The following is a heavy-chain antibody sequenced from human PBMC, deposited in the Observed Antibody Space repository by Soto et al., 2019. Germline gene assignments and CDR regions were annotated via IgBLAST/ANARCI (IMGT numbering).Heavy chain of an antibody. J-gene: IGHJ6*03. CDR3: ARDRPYSSSWSPGYYYYMDV. Sequence: GGSLRLSCAASGFTFSSYSMNWVRQAPGKGLEWVSSISSSSSYIYYADSVKGRFTISRDNAKNSLYLQMNSLRAEDTAVYYCARDRPYSSSWSPGYYYYMDVWGKGTT. D-gene: IGHD6-13*01. V-gene: IGHV3-21*01. CDR1: GFTFSSYS. CDR2: ISSSSSYI.